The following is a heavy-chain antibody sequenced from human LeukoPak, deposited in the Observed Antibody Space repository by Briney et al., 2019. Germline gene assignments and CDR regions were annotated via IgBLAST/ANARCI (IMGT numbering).Heavy chain of an antibody. CDR3: ARGPDYGDSLDFFDY. D-gene: IGHD4-17*01. J-gene: IGHJ4*02. Sequence: GGSLTHPCAASGFTFSRHWMGWVRQAPGKGPEWVASIKQDGSQYYVDSVKGRFIISRDNAKNSLYLQMNSLRAEDTAVYSCARGPDYGDSLDFFDYWGQGTLHTVSS. CDR1: GFTFSRHW. V-gene: IGHV3-7*01. CDR2: IKQDGSQ.